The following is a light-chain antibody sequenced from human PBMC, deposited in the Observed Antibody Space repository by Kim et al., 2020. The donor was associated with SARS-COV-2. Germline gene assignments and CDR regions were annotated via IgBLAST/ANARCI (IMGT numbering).Light chain of an antibody. J-gene: IGLJ2*01. CDR2: YDS. CDR3: QVWDSSSDHRVV. Sequence: PGKTASISCGGNSIGSKRVHWYQQRSGQAPVLVISYDSDRPSGIPERFSGSNSGNTATLTISRVEAGDEAGYYCQVWDSSSDHRVVFGGGTQLTVL. V-gene: IGLV3-21*04. CDR1: SIGSKR.